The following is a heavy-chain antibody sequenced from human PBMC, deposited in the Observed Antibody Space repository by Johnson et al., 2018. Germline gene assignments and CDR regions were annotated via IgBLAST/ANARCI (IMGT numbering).Heavy chain of an antibody. CDR3: ARGNGYIDAFDI. CDR2: IYTRGST. V-gene: IGHV4-4*07. D-gene: IGHD1-1*01. CDR1: GGSFSSYY. J-gene: IGHJ3*02. Sequence: QVQLQESGPGLAKPSETLSLTCTVSGGSFSSYYWTWIRQPAGKGLEWIGLIYTRGSTNYNPSLKSRVTMSVDTSKNQFSLNLRPVTAADAAVYYCARGNGYIDAFDIWGQGTMVTVSS.